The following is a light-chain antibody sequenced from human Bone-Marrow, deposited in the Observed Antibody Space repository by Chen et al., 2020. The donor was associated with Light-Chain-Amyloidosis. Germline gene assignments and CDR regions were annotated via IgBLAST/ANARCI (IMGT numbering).Light chain of an antibody. CDR3: QVWDRSSDRPV. Sequence: SYVLTQPSSVSVAPGQPATLACGGNNIGSTSVHWYQPAPGQAPLLVVYDDSDRPSGIPERLSGSNSGNTATLTISRVEAGDEADYYCQVWDRSSDRPVVGGGTKLTVL. J-gene: IGLJ3*02. V-gene: IGLV3-21*02. CDR1: NIGSTS. CDR2: DDS.